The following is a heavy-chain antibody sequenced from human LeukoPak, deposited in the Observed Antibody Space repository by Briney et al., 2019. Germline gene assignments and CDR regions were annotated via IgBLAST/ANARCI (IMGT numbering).Heavy chain of an antibody. J-gene: IGHJ4*02. D-gene: IGHD3-10*01. CDR2: INHSGST. CDR1: GGSFSGYY. CDR3: DRGGYFDY. V-gene: IGHV4-34*01. Sequence: PETLSLTCAVYGGSFSGYYWSWGRKPPGNGLEWIGEINHSGSTNYNQPLKSRVTISVDTSKNQFSLKRSSVTAADTAVYYCDRGGYFDYWGQGTLVTVSS.